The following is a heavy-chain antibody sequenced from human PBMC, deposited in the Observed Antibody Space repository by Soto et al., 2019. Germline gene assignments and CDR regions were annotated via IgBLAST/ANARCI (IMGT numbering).Heavy chain of an antibody. Sequence: PSETLSLTCADSGGSISSGGYSWSWIRQPPGQGLEWIGYIYHIGSTYYNPSLKSRVTISVDRSKNQFSLKLSSVTAADTAVYYCARGMDTAMVSWFDPWGQGTLVTVYS. J-gene: IGHJ5*02. CDR2: IYHIGST. V-gene: IGHV4-30-2*01. CDR3: ARGMDTAMVSWFDP. CDR1: GGSISSGGYS. D-gene: IGHD5-18*01.